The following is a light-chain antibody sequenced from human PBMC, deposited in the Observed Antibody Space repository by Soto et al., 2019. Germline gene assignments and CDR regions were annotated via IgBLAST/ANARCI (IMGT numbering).Light chain of an antibody. V-gene: IGKV1-39*01. CDR2: DAS. Sequence: DIQMTQSPSSLSASVGDRVTITCRASQGISSYLVWYQQRQGRAPKLLIYDASSLLSGVPSRFSGSGSGTDFTLTISNLQPEDCATYYCQQSYRTPYTFGQGTKLE. J-gene: IGKJ2*01. CDR1: QGISSY. CDR3: QQSYRTPYT.